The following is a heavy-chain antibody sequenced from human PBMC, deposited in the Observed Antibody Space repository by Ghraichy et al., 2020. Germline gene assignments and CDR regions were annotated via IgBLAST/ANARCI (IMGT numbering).Heavy chain of an antibody. CDR2: ISSSSSYI. Sequence: GGSLRLSCAASGFTFSSYSMNWVRQAPGKGLEWVSSISSSSSYIYYADSVKGRFTISRDNAKNSLYLQMNSLRAEDTAVYYCARDMVQHIVVVTAIDYWGQGTLVTVSS. D-gene: IGHD2-21*02. CDR1: GFTFSSYS. J-gene: IGHJ4*02. V-gene: IGHV3-21*01. CDR3: ARDMVQHIVVVTAIDY.